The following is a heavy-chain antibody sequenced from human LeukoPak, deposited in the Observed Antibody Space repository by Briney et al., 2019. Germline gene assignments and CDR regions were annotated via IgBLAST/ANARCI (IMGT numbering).Heavy chain of an antibody. CDR3: ARDLTMVRGVIIGLGFDP. V-gene: IGHV6-1*01. CDR2: TYYRSKWYN. Sequence: SQTLSLTCAISGDSVSSNSAAWNWIRQSPSRGLEWLVRTYYRSKWYNDYAVSVKSRITINLDTSKNQFSLQLNSVTPEDTAVYYCARDLTMVRGVIIGLGFDPWGQGTLVTVSS. CDR1: GDSVSSNSAA. D-gene: IGHD3-10*01. J-gene: IGHJ5*02.